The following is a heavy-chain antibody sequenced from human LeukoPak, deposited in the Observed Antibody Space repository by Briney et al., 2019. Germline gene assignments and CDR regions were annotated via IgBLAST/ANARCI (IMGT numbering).Heavy chain of an antibody. V-gene: IGHV4-34*01. D-gene: IGHD3-10*01. Sequence: GSLRLSCAAAGFTFSDYGMNWIRQPPGKGLEWIGEINHSGSTNYNPSLKSRVTISVDTSKNQFSLKLSSVTAADTAVYYCASLSRGPYYGSGSYYNRPFDPWGQGTLVTVSS. CDR3: ASLSRGPYYGSGSYYNRPFDP. CDR2: INHSGST. CDR1: GFTFSDYG. J-gene: IGHJ5*02.